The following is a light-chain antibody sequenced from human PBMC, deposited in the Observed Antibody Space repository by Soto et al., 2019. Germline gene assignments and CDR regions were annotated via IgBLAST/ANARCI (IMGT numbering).Light chain of an antibody. V-gene: IGKV1-8*01. Sequence: AIRMTQSPSSLSASTGDRVTITCRASQGISSYLAWYQQKPGKAPKLLIYAASTLQRGVPSRFSGSGSGTDFTLTISCLQSEDFATYYCQQYYSYPLFGGGTKVDIK. J-gene: IGKJ4*01. CDR3: QQYYSYPL. CDR1: QGISSY. CDR2: AAS.